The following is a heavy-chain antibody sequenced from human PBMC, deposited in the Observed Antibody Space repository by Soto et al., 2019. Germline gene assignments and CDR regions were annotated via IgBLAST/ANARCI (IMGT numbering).Heavy chain of an antibody. CDR1: GYTITSYG. J-gene: IGHJ4*02. CDR2: ISAYNGNT. Sequence: ASVKVSCKASGYTITSYGISWVRQAPGQGLEWMGWISAYNGNTNYAQKLQGRVTMTTDTSTSTAYMELRSLRSDDTAVYYCARVTWELWQFDYWGQGTLVTVSS. CDR3: ARVTWELWQFDY. D-gene: IGHD1-26*01. V-gene: IGHV1-18*01.